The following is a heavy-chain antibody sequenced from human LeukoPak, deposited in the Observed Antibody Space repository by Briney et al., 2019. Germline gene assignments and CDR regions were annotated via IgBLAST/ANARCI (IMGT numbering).Heavy chain of an antibody. D-gene: IGHD7-27*01. CDR3: AKDGGLWVSAHWGDS. CDR1: GLTFSTYW. J-gene: IGHJ4*02. Sequence: GGSLRLSCAVSGLTFSTYWMSWVRQAPGQGLEWVANVKHDGSEKYYVDSVKGRFTISRDDSKNTLYLQMNSLRAEDTAVYYCAKDGGLWVSAHWGDSWGRGTLVTVSS. CDR2: VKHDGSEK. V-gene: IGHV3-7*03.